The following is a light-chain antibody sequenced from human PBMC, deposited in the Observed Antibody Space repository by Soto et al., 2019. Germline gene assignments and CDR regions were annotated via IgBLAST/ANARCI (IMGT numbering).Light chain of an antibody. J-gene: IGKJ4*01. V-gene: IGKV3-11*01. Sequence: EIVLTQSPATRSLSPGERATLSCRASQSTSSYLAWYQQKPGQAPRLLIYDASNRATGIPARFSGSGSGTDFTLTISSLEPEDFAVYYCQQRSNWPPLTFGGGTKVEIK. CDR2: DAS. CDR1: QSTSSY. CDR3: QQRSNWPPLT.